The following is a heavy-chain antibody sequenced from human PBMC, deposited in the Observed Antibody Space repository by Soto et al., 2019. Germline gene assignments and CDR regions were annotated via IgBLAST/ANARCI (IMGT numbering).Heavy chain of an antibody. CDR3: TRGGGVGVAGSAAFDM. J-gene: IGHJ3*02. V-gene: IGHV1-2*02. D-gene: IGHD3-3*01. CDR1: GYPVTAYY. Sequence: QLHLVQSGAVVKKPGASVTVSCSASGYPVTAYYMHWVRQAPGRGLEWMGGINPATGAAKYTQTCQVRVTMTRDTSKSTVFMELNGPTSEDTSVFYFTRGGGVGVAGSAAFDMWGQGNLVTVSS. CDR2: INPATGAA.